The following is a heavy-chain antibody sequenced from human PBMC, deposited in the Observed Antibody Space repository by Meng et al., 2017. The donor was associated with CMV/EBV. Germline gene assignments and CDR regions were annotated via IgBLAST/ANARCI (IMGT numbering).Heavy chain of an antibody. V-gene: IGHV4-39*07. CDR3: ARSHTAMTLPNISFDY. D-gene: IGHD5-18*01. CDR2: IYYSGST. Sequence: GSLRLSCTVSGGSISSSSYYWGWMRQPPGKGLEWIGSIYYSGSTYYNPSLKSRVTISVDTSRNQFSLQLSSVTAAATAVYYCARSHTAMTLPNISFDYWGQGTLVTVSS. CDR1: GGSISSSSYY. J-gene: IGHJ4*02.